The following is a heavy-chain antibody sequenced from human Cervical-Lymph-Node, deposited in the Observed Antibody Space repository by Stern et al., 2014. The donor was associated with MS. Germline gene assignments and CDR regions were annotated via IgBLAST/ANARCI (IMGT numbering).Heavy chain of an antibody. V-gene: IGHV3-73*01. CDR2: IRSKANSYAT. D-gene: IGHD3-22*01. J-gene: IGHJ4*02. CDR3: TTSYYDSSGYPNHFDY. Sequence: EVQLVESGGGLVQPGGSLKLSCAASGFTFSGSAMHWVRQASGKGLEWVGRIRSKANSYATACAASVKGRFTISRDDSKNTAYLQMNSLKTEDTAVYYCTTSYYDSSGYPNHFDYWGQGTLVTVSS. CDR1: GFTFSGSA.